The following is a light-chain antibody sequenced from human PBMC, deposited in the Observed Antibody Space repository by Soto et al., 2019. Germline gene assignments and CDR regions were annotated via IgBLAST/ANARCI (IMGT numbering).Light chain of an antibody. CDR1: QSVLYSSNNKNY. V-gene: IGKV4-1*01. CDR2: WAS. Sequence: DIVMTQSPDSLAVSLGERATINCKSSQSVLYSSNNKNYLAWYQQKPGQPPKLLIYWASTRESGVPGRFSGSGSGTDFTLTISCLQAEDVAVYYCQQYYSTPLTLGGGTKVEIK. CDR3: QQYYSTPLT. J-gene: IGKJ4*01.